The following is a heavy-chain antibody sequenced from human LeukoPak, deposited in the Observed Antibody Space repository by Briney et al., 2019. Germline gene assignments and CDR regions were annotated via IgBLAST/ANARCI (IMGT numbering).Heavy chain of an antibody. Sequence: PGGSLRLSCAASGFTVSSNYMSWVRQAPGKGLEWVSAISGSGGSTYYADSVKGRFTISRDNSKNTLYLQMNSLRAEDTAVYYCAKSRYGSGSFGLVARLYYFDYWGQGTLVTVSS. V-gene: IGHV3-23*01. J-gene: IGHJ4*02. CDR2: ISGSGGST. CDR3: AKSRYGSGSFGLVARLYYFDY. D-gene: IGHD3-10*01. CDR1: GFTVSSNY.